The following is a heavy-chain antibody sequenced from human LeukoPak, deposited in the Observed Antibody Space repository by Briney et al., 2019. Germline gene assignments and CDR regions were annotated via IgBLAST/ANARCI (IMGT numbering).Heavy chain of an antibody. CDR2: ISWNSGSI. CDR3: AKDMHYDSSGYYDGGFDY. V-gene: IGHV3-9*01. Sequence: GGSLRLSCAASGFTFDDYAMHWVRQAPGKGLEWVSGISWNSGSIGYADSVKGRFTISRDNAKNSLYLQMNSLRAEDTALYYCAKDMHYDSSGYYDGGFDYWGQETLVTVSS. CDR1: GFTFDDYA. D-gene: IGHD3-22*01. J-gene: IGHJ4*02.